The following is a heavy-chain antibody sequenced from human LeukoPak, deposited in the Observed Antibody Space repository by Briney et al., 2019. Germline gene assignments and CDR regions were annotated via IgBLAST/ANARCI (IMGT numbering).Heavy chain of an antibody. CDR1: GGTFSSYT. CDR2: IIPIFGTA. V-gene: IGHV1-69*05. Sequence: GASVKVSCKASGGTFSSYTISWVRQAPGQGLEWMGRIIPIFGTANYAQKFQGRVTITTDESTSTAYMELSSLRSEDTAVYYCARGIAAPELDAFDIWGQGTMVTVSS. J-gene: IGHJ3*02. D-gene: IGHD6-13*01. CDR3: ARGIAAPELDAFDI.